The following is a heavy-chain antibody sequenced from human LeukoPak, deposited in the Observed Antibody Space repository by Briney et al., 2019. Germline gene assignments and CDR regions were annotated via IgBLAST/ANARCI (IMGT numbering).Heavy chain of an antibody. D-gene: IGHD3-22*01. CDR1: GYTFANYG. Sequence: GASVKVSCKASGYTFANYGITWVRQAPGQGLEWMGWISAYNGNTNYAQRLQGRVTMTTDTSANTAYMELRSLRSDDTAVYYCARDSSADLFYYDAASDYWGQGTLVTVSS. CDR2: ISAYNGNT. V-gene: IGHV1-18*01. CDR3: ARDSSADLFYYDAASDY. J-gene: IGHJ4*02.